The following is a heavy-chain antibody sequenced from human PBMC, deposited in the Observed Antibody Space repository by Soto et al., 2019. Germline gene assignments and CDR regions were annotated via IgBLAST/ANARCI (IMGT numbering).Heavy chain of an antibody. CDR1: GFTFSTYS. J-gene: IGHJ6*02. V-gene: IGHV3-21*01. CDR3: ARARVLDWIRPRYGMGV. CDR2: ISSSSDHI. Sequence: NPGGSLRLSCAASGFTFSTYSFHWDRQAPGRGPEWVSSISSSSDHIYYADSVRGRFTISRDNAKNSVNRQMNSLRVEDTAVYYCARARVLDWIRPRYGMGVWHRGTRVTVSS. D-gene: IGHD3-3*01.